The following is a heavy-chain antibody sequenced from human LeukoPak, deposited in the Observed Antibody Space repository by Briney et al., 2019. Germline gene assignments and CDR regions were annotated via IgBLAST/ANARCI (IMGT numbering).Heavy chain of an antibody. CDR3: AKMDY. J-gene: IGHJ4*02. CDR2: IYYSGST. Sequence: SETLSLTCTVSGGSVSFYYWSWIRQPPGKGLEWIGYIYYSGSTNYNPSLKSRVTISVDTSKNQFSLKVSSVTAADTAVYYCAKMDYWGQGTLVTVSS. V-gene: IGHV4-59*02. CDR1: GGSVSFYY.